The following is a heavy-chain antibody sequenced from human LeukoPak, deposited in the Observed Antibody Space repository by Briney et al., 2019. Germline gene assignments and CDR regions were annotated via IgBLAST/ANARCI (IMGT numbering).Heavy chain of an antibody. Sequence: GGPLRLSCAASGFTFSNYWMSWVRQAPGKGLEWVANIKQDESEKTYVDSVRGRFTVYRDNAKTSMYLQMNSLRVEDTAVYFCARWEYSSTWYYDYWGQGTLVTVSS. J-gene: IGHJ4*02. CDR2: IKQDESEK. CDR3: ARWEYSSTWYYDY. V-gene: IGHV3-7*01. D-gene: IGHD6-13*01. CDR1: GFTFSNYW.